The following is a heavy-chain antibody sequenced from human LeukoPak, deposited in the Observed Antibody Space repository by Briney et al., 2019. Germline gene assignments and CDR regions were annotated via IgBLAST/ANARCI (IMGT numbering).Heavy chain of an antibody. Sequence: GASVKVSCKASGYTFTNYYVHWVRQAPGQGLEWMGIINPNDATTAYALKFQGRVTMTRNTSISTAYMELSSLRSEDTAVYYCARGPSAYCSGGSCYSGSAWFDPWGQGTLVTVSS. V-gene: IGHV1-46*01. CDR1: GYTFTNYY. CDR3: ARGPSAYCSGGSCYSGSAWFDP. D-gene: IGHD2-15*01. CDR2: INPNDATT. J-gene: IGHJ5*02.